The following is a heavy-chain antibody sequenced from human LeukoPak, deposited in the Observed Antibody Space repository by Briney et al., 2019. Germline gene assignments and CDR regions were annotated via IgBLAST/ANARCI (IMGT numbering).Heavy chain of an antibody. V-gene: IGHV3-30*02. J-gene: IGHJ4*02. Sequence: GGSLRLSCAASGFTFSSYGMHWVRQAPGKGLEWVAFIRYDGSNKYYADSVKGRFTISRDNSKNTLYLQMNSLRAEDTAVYYCARGISSGWTTDYWGQGTLVTVSS. CDR2: IRYDGSNK. CDR3: ARGISSGWTTDY. D-gene: IGHD6-19*01. CDR1: GFTFSSYG.